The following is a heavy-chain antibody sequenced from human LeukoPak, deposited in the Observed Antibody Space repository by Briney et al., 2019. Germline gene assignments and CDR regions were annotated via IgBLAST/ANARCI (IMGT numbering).Heavy chain of an antibody. CDR2: IKKDGIEK. D-gene: IGHD2-2*01. J-gene: IGHJ4*02. CDR3: ARGRYSSRSGGYYFDI. Sequence: GGSLRLSCVVSGFNLSSDWMSWVRQAPGKGLEWVANIKKDGIEKYYVESVKGRFTISRDNAKNSLYLQMNSLRAEDTAVYYCARGRYSSRSGGYYFDIWGQGTLVTVSS. CDR1: GFNLSSDW. V-gene: IGHV3-7*01.